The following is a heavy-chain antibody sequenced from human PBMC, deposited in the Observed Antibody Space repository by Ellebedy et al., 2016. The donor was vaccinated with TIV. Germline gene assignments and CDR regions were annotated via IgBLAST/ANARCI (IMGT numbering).Heavy chain of an antibody. CDR1: GDSISSNTY. CDR2: IYYSGST. J-gene: IGHJ5*02. CDR3: ATHGPPDYHGSLRGP. D-gene: IGHD3-10*01. V-gene: IGHV4-39*01. Sequence: SETLSLXCTVSGDSISSNTYWACIRQPPGKGLEWIATIYYSGSTYYNPSLKSRVTISGDTSKNQFSLKLSSVTAADTAVYYCATHGPPDYHGSLRGPWGQGTLVTVSS.